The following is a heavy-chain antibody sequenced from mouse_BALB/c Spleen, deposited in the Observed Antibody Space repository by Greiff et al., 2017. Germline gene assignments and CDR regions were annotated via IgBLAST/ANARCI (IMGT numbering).Heavy chain of an antibody. CDR3: ARDGHYYGPWFAY. J-gene: IGHJ3*01. CDR2: ISDGGSYP. V-gene: IGHV5-4*02. Sequence: EVQRVESGGGLVKPGGSLKPSFAASVFIFSDYYFYWVRQTPEKRLEWVATISDGGSYPYYPDSVKGRFTISRDNAKNNLYLQMSSLKSEDTAMYYCARDGHYYGPWFAYWGQGTLVTVSA. D-gene: IGHD1-2*01. CDR1: VFIFSDYY.